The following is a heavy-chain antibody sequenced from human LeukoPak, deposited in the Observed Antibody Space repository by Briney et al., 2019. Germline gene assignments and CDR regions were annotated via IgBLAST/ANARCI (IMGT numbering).Heavy chain of an antibody. Sequence: GRSLRLSCAASGFIFRNYGMHWVRKAPGKGPEWVAVISIDGSEKYYADSVKGRFTISRDNSKNTLYLQMNSLRGDDTAVYYCANPQSRGYDYLDYWGQGTLVTVSS. D-gene: IGHD5-12*01. V-gene: IGHV3-30*18. CDR1: GFIFRNYG. CDR2: ISIDGSEK. J-gene: IGHJ4*02. CDR3: ANPQSRGYDYLDY.